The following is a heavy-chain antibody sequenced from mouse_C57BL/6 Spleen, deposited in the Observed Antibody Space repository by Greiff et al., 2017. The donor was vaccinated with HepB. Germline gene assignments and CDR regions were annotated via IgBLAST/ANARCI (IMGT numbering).Heavy chain of an antibody. CDR3: ARTGYDWYFDV. CDR2: INPYNGDT. J-gene: IGHJ1*03. D-gene: IGHD2-2*01. CDR1: GYSFTGYF. V-gene: IGHV1-20*01. Sequence: EVNVVESGPELVKPGDSVKISCKASGYSFTGYFMNWVMQSHGKSLEWIGRINPYNGDTFYNQKFKGKATLTVDKSSSTAHMELRSLTSEDSAVYYCARTGYDWYFDVWGTGTTVTVSS.